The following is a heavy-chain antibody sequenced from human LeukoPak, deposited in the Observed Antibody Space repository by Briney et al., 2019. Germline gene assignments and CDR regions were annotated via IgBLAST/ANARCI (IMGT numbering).Heavy chain of an antibody. CDR2: IIPILGIA. J-gene: IGHJ5*02. V-gene: IGHV1-69*04. Sequence: ASVKVSCKASGGTFSSYTISWVRQAPGQGLEWMGRIIPILGIANYAQKLQGRVTITADKSTSTAYMELSSLRSEDTAVYYCARDECSGGSCYSGLWFDPWGQGTLVTVSS. CDR3: ARDECSGGSCYSGLWFDP. D-gene: IGHD2-15*01. CDR1: GGTFSSYT.